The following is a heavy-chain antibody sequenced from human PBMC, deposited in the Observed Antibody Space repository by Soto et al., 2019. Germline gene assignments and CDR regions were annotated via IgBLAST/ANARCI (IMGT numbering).Heavy chain of an antibody. J-gene: IGHJ3*01. D-gene: IGHD3-3*01. CDR2: IGGEAVST. Sequence: EVQLLESGGGLVQRGGSLRLSCTASGFIFSHYAMNWVRQGTGKGLEWVSVIGGEAVSTKCADSVKGGCTVSSDNSMNMMHLQLDSLRDDDTASYYCAKGSIDHNGIYDPCDFWGQGTMVTVSS. CDR1: GFIFSHYA. V-gene: IGHV3-23*01. CDR3: AKGSIDHNGIYDPCDF.